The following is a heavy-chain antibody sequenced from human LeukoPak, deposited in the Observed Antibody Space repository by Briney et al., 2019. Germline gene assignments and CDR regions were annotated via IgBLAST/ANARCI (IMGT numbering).Heavy chain of an antibody. CDR3: ARVRLMHYYDSSGYFDI. J-gene: IGHJ3*02. D-gene: IGHD3-22*01. V-gene: IGHV3-21*01. CDR1: GFTFSSYS. Sequence: GGSLRLSCAASGFTFSSYSMNWVRQAPGKGLEWVSSISSSSSYIYYADSVKGRFTISRDNAKNSLYLQMNSLRAEDTAVYYCARVRLMHYYDSSGYFDIWGQGTMVTVSS. CDR2: ISSSSSYI.